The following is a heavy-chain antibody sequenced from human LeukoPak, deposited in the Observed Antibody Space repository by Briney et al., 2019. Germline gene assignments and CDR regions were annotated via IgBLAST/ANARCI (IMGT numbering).Heavy chain of an antibody. CDR3: ASGDTAMVTCDY. CDR2: IIPIFGTA. V-gene: IGHV1-69*01. D-gene: IGHD5-18*01. J-gene: IGHJ4*02. CDR1: GGTFSSYA. Sequence: GSSVKVSCKASGGTFSSYAISWVRQAPGQGLGWMGGIIPIFGTANYAQKFQGRVTITADESTSTAYMELSSLRSEDTAVYYCASGDTAMVTCDYWGQGTLVTVSS.